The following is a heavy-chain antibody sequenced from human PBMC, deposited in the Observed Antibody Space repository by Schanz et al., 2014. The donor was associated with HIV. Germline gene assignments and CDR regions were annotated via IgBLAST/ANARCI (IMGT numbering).Heavy chain of an antibody. V-gene: IGHV1-8*02. Sequence: QVQLVQSGPEVKKPGASVRVSCETSGYTFFDYDINWVRQAPGQGLEWMGWVNPESGNTGMADTFLGRLSLTRFTLSGSAYMESDRSRAEETAIYYCVTAASFNFDKEGYYRNWYFDFWGRGTLVAVSS. D-gene: IGHD1-26*01. J-gene: IGHJ2*01. CDR3: VTAASFNFDKEGYYRNWYFDF. CDR2: VNPESGNT. CDR1: GYTFFDYD.